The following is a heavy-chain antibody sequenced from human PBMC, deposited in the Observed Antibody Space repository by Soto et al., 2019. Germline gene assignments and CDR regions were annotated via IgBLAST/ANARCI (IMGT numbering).Heavy chain of an antibody. CDR2: IYHSGSA. V-gene: IGHV4-30-2*01. CDR3: ARRDYYYYGMDV. CDR1: GGSISSGGYS. J-gene: IGHJ6*02. Sequence: PSETLSLTCAVSGGSISSGGYSWSWIRQPPWKGLEWIGYIYHSGSAYYNPSLKSRVTISVDRSKNQFSLKLSSVTAADTAVYYCARRDYYYYGMDVWGQGTTVTVSS.